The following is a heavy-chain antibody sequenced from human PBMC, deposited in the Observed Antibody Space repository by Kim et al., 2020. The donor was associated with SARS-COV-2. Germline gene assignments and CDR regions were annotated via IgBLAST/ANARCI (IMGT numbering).Heavy chain of an antibody. CDR1: GGSINSDNYY. J-gene: IGHJ4*02. V-gene: IGHV4-39*01. Sequence: SETLSLTCTVSGGSINSDNYYWGWIRQPPGKGLEWIGSIYYSGSTFYNPSLKSRVTNSVDTSKSQFSLRLTSVTAADTAIYYCASDPVRGAQSTDYWGQGTRVTVS. CDR2: IYYSGST. CDR3: ASDPVRGAQSTDY. D-gene: IGHD3-10*01.